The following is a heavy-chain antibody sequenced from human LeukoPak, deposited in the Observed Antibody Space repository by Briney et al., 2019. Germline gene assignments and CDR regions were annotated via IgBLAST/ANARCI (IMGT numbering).Heavy chain of an antibody. D-gene: IGHD3-10*01. V-gene: IGHV3-30*18. CDR2: ISCDGSNK. J-gene: IGHJ4*02. CDR3: ANAMVRGVIITWGFDY. CDR1: GFTFSSYG. Sequence: GGSLRLSCAASGFTFSSYGMHWARQAPGKGLEGVAYISCDGSNKYYADSVKGRFTISRDNSKNTLYLQMNSLRAEDTAVYYCANAMVRGVIITWGFDYWGQGTLVTVSS.